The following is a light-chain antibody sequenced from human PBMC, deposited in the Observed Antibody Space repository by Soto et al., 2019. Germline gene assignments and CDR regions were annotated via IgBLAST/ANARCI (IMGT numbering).Light chain of an antibody. J-gene: IGLJ7*01. CDR3: AAWDDSLSGPV. CDR2: RNN. Sequence: QSVLTQPPSASGTPGQRVTISCSGSSSNIGSNYVYWYQQLPGTAPKLLIYRNNQRPSGVPDRFFGSKSVTSASLAISGLRSEDEAYVYCAAWDDSLSGPVFGGGTQLTVL. V-gene: IGLV1-47*01. CDR1: SSNIGSNY.